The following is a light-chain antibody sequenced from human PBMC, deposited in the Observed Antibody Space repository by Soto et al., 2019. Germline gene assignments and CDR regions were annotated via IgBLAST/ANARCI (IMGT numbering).Light chain of an antibody. V-gene: IGKV4-1*01. J-gene: IGKJ4*01. CDR2: WAS. CDR1: QSRLYSSNNTYY. CDR3: QHYNSLPLT. Sequence: ILMTQSPASLPLSLCETATTNCKYRQSRLYSSNNTYYVAWHQQKPEQPPQLLIYWASTRESGVPDLCSGRGAGTDFTLTSNRQQAEYAADYCYQHYNSLPLTFGGGTKVDVK.